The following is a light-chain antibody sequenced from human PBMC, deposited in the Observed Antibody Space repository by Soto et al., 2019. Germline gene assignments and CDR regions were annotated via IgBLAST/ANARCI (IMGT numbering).Light chain of an antibody. J-gene: IGKJ1*01. CDR3: QQYNSWPRT. CDR2: GAS. V-gene: IGKV3-15*01. CDR1: QSVSSN. Sequence: EIVMTQSPATLSVSPGERATLSCRASQSVSSNLAWYQQKPGQAPSLLIYGASTRATGIPARFSGSGSGTEFTLTISSLQSEDFAVYYWQQYNSWPRTFGQGTKVEIK.